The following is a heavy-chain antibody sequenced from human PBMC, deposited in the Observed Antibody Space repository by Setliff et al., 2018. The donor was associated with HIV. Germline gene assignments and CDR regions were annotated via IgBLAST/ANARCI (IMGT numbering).Heavy chain of an antibody. J-gene: IGHJ4*02. CDR3: ARFLYEQPWPLDIDF. V-gene: IGHV3-23*01. D-gene: IGHD1-1*01. CDR2: VSGNGGTT. CDR1: GFTFTSYA. Sequence: PGGSLSLSCATSGFTFTSYAIGWVRQAPGGGLEYVSAVSGNGGTTYYTDSVKGRFTISRDTSKNTFYLEMNSLRDEDTAVYYCARFLYEQPWPLDIDFWGQGVLVTVSS.